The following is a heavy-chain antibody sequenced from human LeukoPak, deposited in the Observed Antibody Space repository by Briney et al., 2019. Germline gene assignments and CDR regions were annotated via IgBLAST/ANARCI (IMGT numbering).Heavy chain of an antibody. CDR2: IYSGGST. J-gene: IGHJ3*02. CDR1: GFTVSSNY. V-gene: IGHV3-53*05. D-gene: IGHD3-3*01. Sequence: PGGSLRLSCAASGFTVSSNYMSWVRQAPGKGLEWVSVIYSGGSTYYADSVKGRFSISRDNSKNTLYLHMNSLRAEDTAVYYCAKDLRFFDAFDIWGQGTMVTVSS. CDR3: AKDLRFFDAFDI.